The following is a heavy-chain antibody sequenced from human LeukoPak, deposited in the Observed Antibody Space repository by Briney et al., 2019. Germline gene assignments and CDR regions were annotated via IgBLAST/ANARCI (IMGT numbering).Heavy chain of an antibody. D-gene: IGHD2-15*01. Sequence: SETLSLTCAVYSGSFSGYYWSWIRQPPGKGLEWIGEINDSGSVNCNPSLKNRVTLSVDTSKNQFSLRLSSVAAADTAVYYCARRLVDSGASQVSDDWGQGTLVTVCS. CDR2: INDSGSV. V-gene: IGHV4-34*01. CDR1: SGSFSGYY. J-gene: IGHJ4*02. CDR3: ARRLVDSGASQVSDD.